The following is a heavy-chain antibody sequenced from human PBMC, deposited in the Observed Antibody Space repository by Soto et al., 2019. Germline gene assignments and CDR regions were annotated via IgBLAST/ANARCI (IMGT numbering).Heavy chain of an antibody. CDR2: MYHSGST. D-gene: IGHD2-2*01. J-gene: IGHJ4*02. CDR1: GASIRSYY. Sequence: PSETLSLTCTVSGASIRSYYWSWIRQPPGKGLEWIGYMYHSGSTYYNPSLKSRVTISIDRSKNQFSLKLSSVTAADTAVYYCARVPDYWGQGTLVTVSS. CDR3: ARVPDY. V-gene: IGHV4-59*12.